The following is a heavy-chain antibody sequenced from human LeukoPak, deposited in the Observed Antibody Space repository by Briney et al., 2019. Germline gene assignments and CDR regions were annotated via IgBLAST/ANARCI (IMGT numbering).Heavy chain of an antibody. V-gene: IGHV1-18*01. CDR1: GYTFTIYG. J-gene: IGHJ5*02. CDR3: ARVEKAAVAGLAFWFDP. CDR2: ISAYNGNT. Sequence: ASVKVSFTASGYTFTIYGISWVRQAPGQGLEWMGWISAYNGNTNYTQKLQGRVTMTTDTSTSTAYMELRSLRSDDTAVYYCARVEKAAVAGLAFWFDPWGQGTLVTVSS. D-gene: IGHD6-19*01.